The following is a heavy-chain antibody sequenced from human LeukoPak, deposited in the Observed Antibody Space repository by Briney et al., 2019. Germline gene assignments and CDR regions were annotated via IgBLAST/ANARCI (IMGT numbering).Heavy chain of an antibody. J-gene: IGHJ3*02. D-gene: IGHD5-18*01. CDR3: ARDRDTAMAPGAFDI. Sequence: PSETLSLTCTVSGGSISSGGYYWSWIRQHPGKGLEWIGYIYYSGSTYYNPSLKSRVTISVDTSKNQFSLKLSSVTAAGTAVYYCARDRDTAMAPGAFDIWGQGTMVTVSS. CDR1: GGSISSGGYY. V-gene: IGHV4-31*03. CDR2: IYYSGST.